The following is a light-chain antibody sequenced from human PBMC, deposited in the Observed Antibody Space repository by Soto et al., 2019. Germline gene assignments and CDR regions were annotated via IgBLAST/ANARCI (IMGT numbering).Light chain of an antibody. CDR3: QSDDSSRSGYV. CDR1: SSNIGAGYD. CDR2: GNG. V-gene: IGLV1-40*01. J-gene: IGLJ1*01. Sequence: QSVLTQPPSVSGAPGQRVTISCTGSSSNIGAGYDVHWYQQLPGTAPKLLISGNGNRPSGVPDRFSGSKSGTSASLAITGLQAEDEADDYCQSDDSSRSGYVFGTGTKLTVL.